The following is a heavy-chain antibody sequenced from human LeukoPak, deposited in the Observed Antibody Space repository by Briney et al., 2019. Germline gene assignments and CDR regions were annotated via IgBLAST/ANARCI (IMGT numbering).Heavy chain of an antibody. CDR2: IYYSGST. CDR3: ARATVTTISYFDY. CDR1: GGSISSGDYY. J-gene: IGHJ4*02. V-gene: IGHV4-30-4*01. D-gene: IGHD4-17*01. Sequence: SETLSLTCTVSGGSISSGDYYWSWIRQPPGKGLEWIGYIYYSGSTYYNPSLKSRVTISADTSKNQFSLKLSSVTAADTAVYYCARATVTTISYFDYWGQGTLVTVSS.